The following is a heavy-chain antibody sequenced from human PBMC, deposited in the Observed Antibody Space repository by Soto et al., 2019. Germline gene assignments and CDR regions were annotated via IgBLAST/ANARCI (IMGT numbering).Heavy chain of an antibody. V-gene: IGHV4-31*03. Sequence: QVQLQESGPGLVKPSQTLSLTCTVSGGSISSGGYYWSWIRQHPGKGLEWIGCIYYSGSTYYNPPLKLRVTRSADTSKNQCSLKPSAVTAADTAVYYCARGPPLIWGQGTLVTVSS. CDR3: ARGPPLI. CDR2: IYYSGST. J-gene: IGHJ4*02. CDR1: GGSISSGGYY.